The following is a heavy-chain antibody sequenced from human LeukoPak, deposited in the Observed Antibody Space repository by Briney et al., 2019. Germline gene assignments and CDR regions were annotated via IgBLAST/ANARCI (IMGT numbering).Heavy chain of an antibody. CDR3: ARVFPIPSYFDY. CDR1: GGSISSSSYY. D-gene: IGHD2-21*01. J-gene: IGHJ4*02. CDR2: IYYSGST. V-gene: IGHV4-39*07. Sequence: SETLSLTCTVSGGSISSSSYYWGWIRQPPGKGLEWIGSIYYSGSTYYNPSLKSRVTISVDTSKNQSSLKLSSVTAADAAVYYCARVFPIPSYFDYWGQGTLVTVSS.